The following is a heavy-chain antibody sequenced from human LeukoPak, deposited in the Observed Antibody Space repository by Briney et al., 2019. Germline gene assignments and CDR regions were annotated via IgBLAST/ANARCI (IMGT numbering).Heavy chain of an antibody. V-gene: IGHV4-59*12. D-gene: IGHD3-9*01. CDR1: GGSISSYY. Sequence: SETLSLTCTVSGGSISSYYWSWIRQPPGKGLEWIGYIYYSGSTYYNPSLKSRVTISVDTSKNQFSLKLSSVTAADTAVYYCARDGEILRYFDWSLFDYWGQGTLVTVSS. CDR2: IYYSGST. J-gene: IGHJ4*02. CDR3: ARDGEILRYFDWSLFDY.